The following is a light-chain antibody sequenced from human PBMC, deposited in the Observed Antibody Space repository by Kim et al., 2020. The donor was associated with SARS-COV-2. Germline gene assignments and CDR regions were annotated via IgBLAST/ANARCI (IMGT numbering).Light chain of an antibody. CDR3: LLYYGGVWV. CDR1: AGAVTSAHF. CDR2: STD. Sequence: QAVVTQESSLTVSPGGTVTLTCAYSAGAVTSAHFPNWLQQRPGQAPRTLIYSTDNKQSWTPARFSGSLLGGKAALTLSGVQPEDEAQYYCLLYYGGVWVFGGGTQLTVL. J-gene: IGLJ3*02. V-gene: IGLV7-43*01.